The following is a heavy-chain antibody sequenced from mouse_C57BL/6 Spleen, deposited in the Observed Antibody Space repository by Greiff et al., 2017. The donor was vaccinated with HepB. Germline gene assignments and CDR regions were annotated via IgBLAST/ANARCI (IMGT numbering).Heavy chain of an antibody. J-gene: IGHJ2*01. CDR2: IYPGDGDT. CDR1: GYAFSSSW. D-gene: IGHD2-1*01. CDR3: ARYYGNYESMDY. Sequence: QVQLKQSGPELVKPGASVKISCKASGYAFSSSWMNWVKQRPGKGLEWIGRIYPGDGDTNYNGKFKGNATLTADNSSSTAYMQLSSLTSEDSAVYFCARYYGNYESMDYWGQGTTLTVSS. V-gene: IGHV1-82*01.